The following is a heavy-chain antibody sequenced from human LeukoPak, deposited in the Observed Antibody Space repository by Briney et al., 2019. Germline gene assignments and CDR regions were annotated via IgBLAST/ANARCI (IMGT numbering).Heavy chain of an antibody. Sequence: PGGSLRLSCAASGFTFSSYWMHWVRQAPGKWLVWVSRINSDGSSTSYADSVKGRFTISRDNAKNTLYLQMNSLRAEDTAAYYCARVMDYEGYFDYCGQGTLVTVSS. J-gene: IGHJ4*02. CDR3: ARVMDYEGYFDY. CDR2: INSDGSST. D-gene: IGHD3-22*01. CDR1: GFTFSSYW. V-gene: IGHV3-74*01.